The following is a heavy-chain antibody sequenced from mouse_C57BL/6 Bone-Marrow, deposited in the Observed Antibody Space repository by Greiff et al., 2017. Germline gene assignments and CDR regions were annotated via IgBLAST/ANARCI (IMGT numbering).Heavy chain of an antibody. Sequence: QVQLKESGPGLVAPSQSLSITCTVSGFSLTSYAISWVRQPPGKGLEWLGVIRTGGGTNYNSALKSRLSISKDNSKSQVFLKMNSLQTDDTARYYGAGGSSYWYFDVWGTGTTVTVSS. V-gene: IGHV2-9-1*01. D-gene: IGHD1-1*01. CDR1: GFSLTSYA. CDR2: IRTGGGT. CDR3: AGGSSYWYFDV. J-gene: IGHJ1*03.